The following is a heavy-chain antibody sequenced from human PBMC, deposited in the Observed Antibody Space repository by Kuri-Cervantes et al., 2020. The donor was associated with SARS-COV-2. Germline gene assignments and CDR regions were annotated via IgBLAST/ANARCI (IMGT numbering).Heavy chain of an antibody. CDR3: AKSRSEGGGFFDYGVDG. J-gene: IGHJ6*02. CDR1: GFSFSNYG. D-gene: IGHD3-3*01. Sequence: GGSLRLSCAASGFSFSNYGMHCARQAPGKGLEWVALVSYDGSYKYYAGSVRGRFTISRDNSNKTVYLQMNSLRTEDTAVYYCAKSRSEGGGFFDYGVDGWGQGTTVTVSS. V-gene: IGHV3-30*18. CDR2: VSYDGSYK.